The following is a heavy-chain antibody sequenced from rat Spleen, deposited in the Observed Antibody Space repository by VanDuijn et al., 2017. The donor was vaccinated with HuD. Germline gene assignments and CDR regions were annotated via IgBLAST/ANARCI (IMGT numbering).Heavy chain of an antibody. CDR1: GFTFSNYG. Sequence: EVQLVESGGGLVQPGRSLKLSCAASGFTFSNYGMAWVRQAPTKGLEWVATISYDGSSTYYRDSVKGRFTISRDNAKSTLYLQMDSLRSEDTATYYCARGYTLDYWGQGVIVTVSS. V-gene: IGHV5-29*01. J-gene: IGHJ2*01. D-gene: IGHD1-11*01. CDR3: ARGYTLDY. CDR2: ISYDGSST.